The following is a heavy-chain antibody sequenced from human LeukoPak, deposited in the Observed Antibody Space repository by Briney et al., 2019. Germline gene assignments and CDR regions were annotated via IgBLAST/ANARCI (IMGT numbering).Heavy chain of an antibody. J-gene: IGHJ6*02. Sequence: GGSLRLSCAASGFTFSSYGMHWVRQAPGKGLEWVAVMSDDGSNKYYVDSVKGRFTISRDNSKNTLYLQMNSLRAEDTAVYYCARDLAILTAYYYYGMDVWGQGTTVTVSS. D-gene: IGHD3-9*01. CDR3: ARDLAILTAYYYYGMDV. CDR2: MSDDGSNK. CDR1: GFTFSSYG. V-gene: IGHV3-30*12.